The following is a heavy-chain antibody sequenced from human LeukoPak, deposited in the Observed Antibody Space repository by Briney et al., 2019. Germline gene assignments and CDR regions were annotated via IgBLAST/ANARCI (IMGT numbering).Heavy chain of an antibody. D-gene: IGHD2-2*01. J-gene: IGHJ6*04. V-gene: IGHV1-69*13. Sequence: ASVKVSCMASGGTFSSYAISWVRQAPGQGLEWMGGTIPIFGTANYAQKFQGRVTITADESTSTAYMELSSLRSEDTAVYYCARGGDIVVVPAAMSYYGMDVWGKGTTVTVSS. CDR1: GGTFSSYA. CDR2: TIPIFGTA. CDR3: ARGGDIVVVPAAMSYYGMDV.